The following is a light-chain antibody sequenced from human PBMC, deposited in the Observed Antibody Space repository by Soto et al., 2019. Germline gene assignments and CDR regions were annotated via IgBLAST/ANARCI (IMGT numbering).Light chain of an antibody. J-gene: IGKJ5*01. Sequence: SQMTQSPSSLSASLGDRVTITCRASQSISSYLNWYQQKPGKAPKLLIYAASSLQSGVPSRFSGSGSGTDFTLTISSLQPEDFATYYCQQSYSTPPITFGQGTRLEIK. CDR2: AAS. CDR1: QSISSY. CDR3: QQSYSTPPIT. V-gene: IGKV1-39*01.